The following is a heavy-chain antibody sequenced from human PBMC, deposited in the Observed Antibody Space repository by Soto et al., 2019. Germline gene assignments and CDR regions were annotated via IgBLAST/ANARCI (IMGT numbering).Heavy chain of an antibody. D-gene: IGHD7-27*01. J-gene: IGHJ4*02. CDR1: EDTFSNYA. CDR3: ARDVGGEPGY. CDR2: ISANNDKT. V-gene: IGHV1-18*01. Sequence: ASVKVSCKVSEDTFSNYAITWVRQAPGQGLEWMGWISANNDKTNYAQKLQGRVTITTDTSTSTAYMELRSLRSDNTAVYYCARDVGGEPGYWGQGTLVTVSS.